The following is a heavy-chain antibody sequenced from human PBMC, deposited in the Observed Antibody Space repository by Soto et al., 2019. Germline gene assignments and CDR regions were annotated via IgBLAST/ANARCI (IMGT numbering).Heavy chain of an antibody. CDR3: VIDGTKNVRDWFDP. Sequence: PSETMSLSCAVFGGSISSSNWWSWVRQTPGKGLEWIGEIYHSGSTNYNPSLKSRISISVDMSKKQFSLTLRAVTAADTAIYYCVIDGTKNVRDWFDPGGQGILVTVSS. D-gene: IGHD1-1*01. V-gene: IGHV4-4*02. J-gene: IGHJ5*02. CDR2: IYHSGST. CDR1: GGSISSSNW.